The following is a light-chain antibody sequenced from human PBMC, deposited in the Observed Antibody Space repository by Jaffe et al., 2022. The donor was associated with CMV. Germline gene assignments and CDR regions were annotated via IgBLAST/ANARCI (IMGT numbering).Light chain of an antibody. CDR2: SNS. V-gene: IGLV1-44*01. CDR3: AAWDDTLNGPGVV. Sequence: QSVLTQPPSTSGTPGQRVTISCSGSSSNIGSNPVNWYQQFPGTAPKLLMYSNSQRPSGVPDRFSGSKSGTSASLAIRGLQSEDEADYYCAAWDDTLNGPGVVFGGGTKLTVL. CDR1: SSNIGSNP. J-gene: IGLJ3*02.